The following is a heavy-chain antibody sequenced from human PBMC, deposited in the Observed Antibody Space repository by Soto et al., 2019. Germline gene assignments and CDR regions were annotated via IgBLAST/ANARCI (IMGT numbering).Heavy chain of an antibody. D-gene: IGHD3-9*01. CDR3: ARSYYDILTGYYNVYWFDP. V-gene: IGHV4-4*02. J-gene: IGHJ5*02. CDR2: IYHSGST. CDR1: GGSISSSNW. Sequence: PSETLSLTCAVSGGSISSSNWWSWVRQPQGKGLEWIGEIYHSGSTNYNPSLKSRVTISVDKSKNQFSLKLSSVTAADTAVYYCARSYYDILTGYYNVYWFDPWGQGTLVTVSS.